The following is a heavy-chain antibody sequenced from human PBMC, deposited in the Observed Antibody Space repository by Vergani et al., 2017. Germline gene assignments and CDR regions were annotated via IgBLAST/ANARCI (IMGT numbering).Heavy chain of an antibody. Sequence: QVQLMQSGAEMKKPGASVKVSCETSGYTFTKYNINWLRQAPGHGLEWMGWIRPSNGQIRYAQKFRGRVTMTKDTSTSTGYMEMRSLTFDDTAVYYCARRDDFGTFKYWGQGTLVTVSS. D-gene: IGHD3-3*01. CDR3: ARRDDFGTFKY. J-gene: IGHJ4*02. CDR2: IRPSNGQI. CDR1: GYTFTKYN. V-gene: IGHV1-18*01.